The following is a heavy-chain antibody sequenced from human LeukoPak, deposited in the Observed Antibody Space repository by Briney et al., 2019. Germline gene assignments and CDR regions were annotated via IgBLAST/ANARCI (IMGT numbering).Heavy chain of an antibody. CDR1: GGSINSSNW. CDR2: IFYSGSG. Sequence: PSGTLSLTCDVSGGSINSSNWWSWIRQSPEKGLEWIGQIFYSGSGNYSPSFKSRVTISVDTSKNLFSLRLTSMTAADTAIYYCVRDRNSNLRLGFWGPGTLVTVSS. CDR3: VRDRNSNLRLGF. J-gene: IGHJ4*02. D-gene: IGHD5-12*01. V-gene: IGHV4-4*02.